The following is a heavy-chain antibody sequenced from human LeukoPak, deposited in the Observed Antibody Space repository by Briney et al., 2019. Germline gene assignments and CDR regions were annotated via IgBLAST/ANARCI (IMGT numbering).Heavy chain of an antibody. Sequence: GGSLRLSCAASGFTFSSYAIHWVRQAPGKGLEYVSAISSNGGSTYYANSVKGRFTISRDNSKNTLYLQMGSLRAEDMAVYYCARAYGDYPRWFDPWGQGTLVTVSS. CDR1: GFTFSSYA. V-gene: IGHV3-64*01. D-gene: IGHD4-17*01. CDR2: ISSNGGST. CDR3: ARAYGDYPRWFDP. J-gene: IGHJ5*02.